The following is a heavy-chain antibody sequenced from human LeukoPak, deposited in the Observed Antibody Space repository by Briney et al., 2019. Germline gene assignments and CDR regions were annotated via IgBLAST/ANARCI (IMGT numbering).Heavy chain of an antibody. CDR1: GYTFTTLD. CDR2: INPNSGNT. J-gene: IGHJ4*02. Sequence: ASVKVSCTASGYTFTTLDIKWVRQATGQGLEWMGWINPNSGNTGYAQKFQGRVTITRDTSISTAYMQLSNLRSEDTAVYYCARVDGSPDYWGQGTLVTVSS. V-gene: IGHV1-8*03. CDR3: ARVDGSPDY. D-gene: IGHD2-15*01.